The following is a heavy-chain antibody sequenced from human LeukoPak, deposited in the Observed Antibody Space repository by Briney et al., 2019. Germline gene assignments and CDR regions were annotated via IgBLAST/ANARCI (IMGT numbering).Heavy chain of an antibody. V-gene: IGHV4-59*01. J-gene: IGHJ6*02. Sequence: SETLSLTCTVSGGSISSYYWSWIRQPPGKGLEWIGYIYYSGSTNYNPSLKSRVTISVDTSKNQFSLKLSPVTAADTAVYYCARVRDGYNQEGYYYYGMDVWGQGTTVTVSS. CDR1: GGSISSYY. CDR2: IYYSGST. D-gene: IGHD5-24*01. CDR3: ARVRDGYNQEGYYYYGMDV.